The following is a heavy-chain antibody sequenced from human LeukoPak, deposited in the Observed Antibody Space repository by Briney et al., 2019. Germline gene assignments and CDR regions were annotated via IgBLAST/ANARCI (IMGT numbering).Heavy chain of an antibody. Sequence: GASVKVSCKASGYTFTSYAMHWVRQAPGQRLEWMGWINAGNGNTKYSEKFQGRVTITRDTSASIAYMELSSLRSEDTAVYYCARDPAGVQLRYFDYWGQGTLVTVSS. CDR3: ARDPAGVQLRYFDY. D-gene: IGHD2-2*01. V-gene: IGHV1-3*01. CDR1: GYTFTSYA. CDR2: INAGNGNT. J-gene: IGHJ4*02.